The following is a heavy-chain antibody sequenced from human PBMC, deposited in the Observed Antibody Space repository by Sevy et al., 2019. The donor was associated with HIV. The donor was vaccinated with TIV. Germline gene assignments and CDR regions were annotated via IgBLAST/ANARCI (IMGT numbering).Heavy chain of an antibody. V-gene: IGHV3-49*04. CDR2: LKSKADGGTV. J-gene: IGHJ4*02. CDR3: TLCKGLQSIFDY. CDR1: GFTFGDNA. D-gene: IGHD2-21*01. Sequence: SLRLSCTTSGFTFGDNAMNWVRQAPGKDLEWVAFLKSKADGGTVDHAASVKGRFTISRDDSKSIAYLQMNDLTTEDTGVYYCTLCKGLQSIFDYWGQGALVTVSS.